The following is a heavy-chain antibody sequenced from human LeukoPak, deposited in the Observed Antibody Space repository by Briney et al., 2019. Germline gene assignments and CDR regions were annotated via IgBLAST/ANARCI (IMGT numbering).Heavy chain of an antibody. Sequence: SGKVSCTASGATFSSYAIILVRQAPGQGVEWMGGFILIFGTANYEQKFQGRVTITADESTSTAYMELSSLRSEDTAVYYCARDEYCRGGSCYPDAFDIWGQGTMVTVSS. D-gene: IGHD2-15*01. CDR2: FILIFGTA. CDR3: ARDEYCRGGSCYPDAFDI. V-gene: IGHV1-69*13. CDR1: GATFSSYA. J-gene: IGHJ3*02.